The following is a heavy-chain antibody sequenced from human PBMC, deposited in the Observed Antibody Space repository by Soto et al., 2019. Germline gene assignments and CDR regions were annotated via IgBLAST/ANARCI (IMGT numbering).Heavy chain of an antibody. D-gene: IGHD1-26*01. Sequence: EVRLVESGGDLVQPGGSLRLSCATSGFNFSTYWLHWVRQVPGKGVVWVSRINSDGTITDYADSVKGRFTISRDNAKKTLYLDMNSLRADDTAVYYCTRVGGGRYYGGFDNWGQGTLVTVSS. CDR1: GFNFSTYW. CDR3: TRVGGGRYYGGFDN. V-gene: IGHV3-74*01. J-gene: IGHJ4*02. CDR2: INSDGTIT.